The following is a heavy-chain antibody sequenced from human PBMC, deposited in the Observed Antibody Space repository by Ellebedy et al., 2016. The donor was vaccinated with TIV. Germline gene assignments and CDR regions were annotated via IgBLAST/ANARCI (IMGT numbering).Heavy chain of an antibody. CDR3: ATDSRGYSSGWYLSWFDP. V-gene: IGHV1-24*01. D-gene: IGHD6-19*01. CDR1: GYTLTELS. J-gene: IGHJ5*02. CDR2: FDPEDGET. Sequence: ASVKVSXKVSGYTLTELSMHWVRQAPGKGLEWMGGFDPEDGETIYAQKFQGRVTMTEDTSTDTAYMELSSLRSEDTAVYYCATDSRGYSSGWYLSWFDPWGQGALVTVSS.